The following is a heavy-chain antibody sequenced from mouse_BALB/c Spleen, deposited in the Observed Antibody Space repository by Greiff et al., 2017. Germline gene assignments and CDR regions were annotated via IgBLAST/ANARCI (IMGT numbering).Heavy chain of an antibody. V-gene: IGHV5-9-4*01. Sequence: EVKLVESGGGLVKPGGSLKLSCAASGFTFSSYAMSWVRQSPEKRLEWVAEISSGGSYTYYPDTVTGRFTISRDNAKNTLYLEMSSLRSEDTAMYYCAREGYYDYDGRDYAMDYWGQGTSVTVSS. CDR3: AREGYYDYDGRDYAMDY. D-gene: IGHD2-4*01. J-gene: IGHJ4*01. CDR2: ISSGGSYT. CDR1: GFTFSSYA.